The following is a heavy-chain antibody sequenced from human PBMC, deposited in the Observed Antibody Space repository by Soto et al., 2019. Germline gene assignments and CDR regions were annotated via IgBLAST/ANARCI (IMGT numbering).Heavy chain of an antibody. CDR2: ISTRSTYT. J-gene: IGHJ6*02. CDR3: ARDLAWKRGKVGRYYYGMDV. V-gene: IGHV3-11*06. CDR1: GFIFSDYY. Sequence: QVLLVESGGGLVKAGGSLRLSCAASGFIFSDYYMSWVRKTPGKGLEWVPYISTRSTYTNYADSVKGRFTISRDNTKNSLYLQMDSLRVEDTAVYYCARDLAWKRGKVGRYYYGMDVWGQGTTVTVSS. D-gene: IGHD1-1*01.